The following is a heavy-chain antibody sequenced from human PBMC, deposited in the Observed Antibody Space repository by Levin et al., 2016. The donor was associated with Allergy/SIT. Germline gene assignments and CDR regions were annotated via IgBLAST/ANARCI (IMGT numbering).Heavy chain of an antibody. J-gene: IGHJ6*02. CDR2: IYPGDSDA. CDR3: ARLVSSTTYEMDV. D-gene: IGHD2-2*01. Sequence: GESLKISCKGSGYSFTSQWIGWVRQMPGKGLEWMGIIYPGDSDARYSPSFQGQVSMSVDKSTSTAYLQWRSLKASDTAMYYCARLVSSTTYEMDVWGQGTTVTVSS. CDR1: GYSFTSQW. V-gene: IGHV5-51*01.